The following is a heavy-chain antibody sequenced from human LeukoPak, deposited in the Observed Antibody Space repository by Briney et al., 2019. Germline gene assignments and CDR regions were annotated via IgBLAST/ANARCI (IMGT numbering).Heavy chain of an antibody. D-gene: IGHD7-27*01. CDR3: ARDLSGVNGNY. CDR2: INPNSGGT. Sequence: GASVKVSCKASGYAFTSYGISWVRQAPGQGLEWMGWINPNSGGTNYAHKFQGRVTVTRDTSISTAYMELSRLRSDDTAVYYCARDLSGVNGNYWGQGTLVTVSS. V-gene: IGHV1-2*07. CDR1: GYAFTSYG. J-gene: IGHJ4*02.